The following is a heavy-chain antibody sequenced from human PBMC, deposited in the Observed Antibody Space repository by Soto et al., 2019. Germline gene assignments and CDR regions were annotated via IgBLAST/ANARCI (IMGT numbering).Heavy chain of an antibody. D-gene: IGHD2-2*01. CDR1: GFSLSTSGMC. J-gene: IGHJ4*02. CDR3: ARTLYCSSTTCYYFDY. CDR2: IDWDDDR. V-gene: IGHV2-70*01. Sequence: ESGPTLVNPTQTLTLTCTFSGFSLSTSGMCVSWIRQPPGKALEWLAPIDWDDDRYYSTSLKTRLTISKDTSKNQVVLTMTNMDPVDTATYYCARTLYCSSTTCYYFDYWGLGTLVTVSS.